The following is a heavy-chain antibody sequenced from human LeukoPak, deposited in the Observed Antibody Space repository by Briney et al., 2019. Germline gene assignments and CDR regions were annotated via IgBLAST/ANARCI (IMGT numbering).Heavy chain of an antibody. CDR2: INHSGST. CDR3: ARVTIFHDAFDI. Sequence: PSETLSLTCAVYGGSFSGYYWSWIRQPPGKGLEWSGEINHSGSTNYNPSLKSRVTISVDTSKNQFSLKLSSVTAADTAVYYCARVTIFHDAFDIWGQGTMVTVSS. V-gene: IGHV4-34*01. J-gene: IGHJ3*02. CDR1: GGSFSGYY. D-gene: IGHD3-3*01.